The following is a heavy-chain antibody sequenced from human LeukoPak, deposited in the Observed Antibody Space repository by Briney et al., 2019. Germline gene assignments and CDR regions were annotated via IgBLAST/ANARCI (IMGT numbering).Heavy chain of an antibody. J-gene: IGHJ4*02. Sequence: TSETLSLTCTVSGGSISSSSYYWGWIRQPPGKGLEWIGSIYYSGSTYYNPSLKSRVTISVDTSKNQFSLKLSSVTAADTAVYYCARRVVRGVITTQPTDYWGQGTLVTVSS. D-gene: IGHD3-10*01. V-gene: IGHV4-39*01. CDR2: IYYSGST. CDR1: GGSISSSSYY. CDR3: ARRVVRGVITTQPTDY.